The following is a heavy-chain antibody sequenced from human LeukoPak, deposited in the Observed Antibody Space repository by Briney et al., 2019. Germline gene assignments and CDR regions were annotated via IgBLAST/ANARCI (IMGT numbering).Heavy chain of an antibody. CDR1: GYSFTNYW. CDR3: ARGKGYCSADSCYFYDF. D-gene: IGHD2-15*01. Sequence: GESLKISCKASGYSFTNYWIGWVRQMPGKGLEWMGAIYPGDANTKYNPSFQSRVTISADKSISTAYLQWSSLVASHTAMYYCARGKGYCSADSCYFYDFWGQGTLVTVSS. J-gene: IGHJ4*02. V-gene: IGHV5-51*01. CDR2: IYPGDANT.